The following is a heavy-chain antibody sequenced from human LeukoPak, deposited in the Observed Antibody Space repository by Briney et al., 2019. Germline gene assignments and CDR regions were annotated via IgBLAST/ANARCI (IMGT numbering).Heavy chain of an antibody. D-gene: IGHD3-10*01. J-gene: IGHJ4*02. Sequence: GGSLRLSCAASRFTFSSYGMSWVRQAPGKGLEWVSAISGSGGSTYYADSVKGRFSISRDNSKITLFLQMNSLRGEDTAVYYCAKAVAELISGRPDYWGQGTLVTVSS. CDR3: AKAVAELISGRPDY. CDR1: RFTFSSYG. V-gene: IGHV3-23*01. CDR2: ISGSGGST.